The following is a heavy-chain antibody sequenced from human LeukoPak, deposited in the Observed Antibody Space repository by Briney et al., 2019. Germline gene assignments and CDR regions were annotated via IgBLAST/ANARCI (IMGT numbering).Heavy chain of an antibody. CDR3: ARLQYGSGRVRFLDL. J-gene: IGHJ2*01. Sequence: TSETLSLTCTVSGGSISSTSYFWGWIRQPPGKGLEWIGTIYYTGSTYYNPSLKSRLTISVETSKNHFSLKLSSVTAADTAVCYCARLQYGSGRVRFLDLWGRGTLVTVSS. V-gene: IGHV4-39*02. CDR2: IYYTGST. CDR1: GGSISSTSYF. D-gene: IGHD3-10*01.